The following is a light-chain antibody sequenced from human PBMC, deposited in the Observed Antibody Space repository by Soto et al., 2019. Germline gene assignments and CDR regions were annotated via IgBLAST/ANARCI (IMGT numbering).Light chain of an antibody. V-gene: IGLV1-47*01. J-gene: IGLJ3*02. Sequence: SVLTQPPSASGTPGQRVTISCSGSSSNIGSNYVYWYQQLPGTATKLLISRNNQRPSGVPDRLSGSKSGTSASLAISGLRSEDEADYYCAAWDDSLSGVVFGGGTKLTVL. CDR1: SSNIGSNY. CDR3: AAWDDSLSGVV. CDR2: RNN.